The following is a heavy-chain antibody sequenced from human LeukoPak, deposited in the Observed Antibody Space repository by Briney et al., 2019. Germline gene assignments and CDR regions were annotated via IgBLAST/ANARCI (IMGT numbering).Heavy chain of an antibody. CDR2: IKQDGSEK. J-gene: IGHJ4*02. D-gene: IGHD7-27*01. Sequence: GSLRLSCAASGFTFSGHWMSWVRQAPGKGLEWVANIKQDGSEKNYVDSVKGRFTISRDNAKNSLYLQMNGLRAEDTAVYYCARGWNWGLDCWGQGTLVTVSS. CDR3: ARGWNWGLDC. CDR1: GFTFSGHW. V-gene: IGHV3-7*04.